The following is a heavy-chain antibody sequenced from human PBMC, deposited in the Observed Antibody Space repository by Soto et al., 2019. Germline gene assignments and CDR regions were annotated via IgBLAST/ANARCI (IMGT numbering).Heavy chain of an antibody. CDR1: GFTFSSYA. CDR3: AKDQRISGRNWNHDAFDI. D-gene: IGHD1-1*01. Sequence: GGSLRLSCAASGFTFSSYAMSWVRQAPGKGLEWVSAISGSGGSTYYADSVKGRFTISRDNSKNTLYLQMNSLRAEDTAVYYCAKDQRISGRNWNHDAFDIWGQGTMVTVSS. V-gene: IGHV3-23*01. J-gene: IGHJ3*02. CDR2: ISGSGGST.